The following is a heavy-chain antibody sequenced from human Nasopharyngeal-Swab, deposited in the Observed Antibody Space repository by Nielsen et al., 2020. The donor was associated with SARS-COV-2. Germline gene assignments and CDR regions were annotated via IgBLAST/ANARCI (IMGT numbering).Heavy chain of an antibody. CDR2: IVPALGLP. Sequence: SVKVSCKTSGDTFTNSAISWVRQAPGQGLEWMGGIVPALGLPNYAQKFRGRVTISADRSATTSYLELSSLRSEDTAIYYCAREGEYGAYHAPDYWGQGTLVTVSS. V-gene: IGHV1-69*10. CDR1: GDTFTNSA. D-gene: IGHD4/OR15-4a*01. CDR3: AREGEYGAYHAPDY. J-gene: IGHJ4*02.